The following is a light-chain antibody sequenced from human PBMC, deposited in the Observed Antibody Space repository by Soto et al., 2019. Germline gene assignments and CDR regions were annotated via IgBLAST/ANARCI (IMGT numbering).Light chain of an antibody. V-gene: IGLV3-1*01. Sequence: SYELSQPPSLSVSPGQTASITCSGEKLGDKNACWYQQKPGQPPVLVMYQDNKRPSGIPERFSGSSSGNTATLTISGTQAMDEADYYCQTWDTGTVVFGGGTQLTVL. J-gene: IGLJ2*01. CDR2: QDN. CDR1: KLGDKN. CDR3: QTWDTGTVV.